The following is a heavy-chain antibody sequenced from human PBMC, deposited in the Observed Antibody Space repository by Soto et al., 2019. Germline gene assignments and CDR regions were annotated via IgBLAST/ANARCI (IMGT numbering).Heavy chain of an antibody. J-gene: IGHJ4*02. Sequence: QVQLVESGGGVVQPGRSLRLSCAASGFTFSSYGMHWVRQAPGKGLEWVAVISYDGSNKYYADSVKGRFTISRDNSKNTLYLQMNSLRAEDTAVYYCAKGSKFGIYSAFDYWGQGTLVTVSS. V-gene: IGHV3-30*18. CDR3: AKGSKFGIYSAFDY. D-gene: IGHD3-10*01. CDR1: GFTFSSYG. CDR2: ISYDGSNK.